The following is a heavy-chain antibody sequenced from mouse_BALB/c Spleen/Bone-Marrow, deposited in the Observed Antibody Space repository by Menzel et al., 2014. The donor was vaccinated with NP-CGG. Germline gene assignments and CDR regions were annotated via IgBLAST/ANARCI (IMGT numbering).Heavy chain of an antibody. CDR3: ARNDDYYVGYYARYF. Sequence: VKLKGSGAELAKPGASVKLSCTASGYNFLRCWLHWVKQRPGQGLEWIGYINPSAGSTEYNQRFKDKPTLPADRSSSKAHMQLSSLTAEDSAVYYVARNDDYYVGYYARYFLGQGTSVTVSS. J-gene: IGHJ4*01. D-gene: IGHD1-1*01. CDR2: INPSAGST. CDR1: GYNFLRCW. V-gene: IGHV1-7*01.